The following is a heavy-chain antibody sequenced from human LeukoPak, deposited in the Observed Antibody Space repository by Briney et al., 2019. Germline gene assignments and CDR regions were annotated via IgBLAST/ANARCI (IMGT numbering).Heavy chain of an antibody. CDR3: ARGPIVVPAVKYWYFDL. V-gene: IGHV4-59*01. D-gene: IGHD2-2*01. Sequence: PSETLSLTCTVSGGSISSYYWSWIRQPPGKGLEWIGYIYYSGSTNYNPSLKSRVTISVDTSKNQFSLKLSSVTAADTAVYYCARGPIVVPAVKYWYFDLWGRGTLVTVSS. CDR1: GGSISSYY. CDR2: IYYSGST. J-gene: IGHJ2*01.